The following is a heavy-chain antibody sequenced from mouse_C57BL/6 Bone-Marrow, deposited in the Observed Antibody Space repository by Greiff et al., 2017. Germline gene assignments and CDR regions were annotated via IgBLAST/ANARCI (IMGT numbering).Heavy chain of an antibody. J-gene: IGHJ4*01. CDR3: TTTVPLLQDAMYY. V-gene: IGHV14-4*01. CDR1: GYNFKDYY. Sequence: VQLQQSGAELVRPGASVKLSCTASGYNFKDYYMHWVKQRPEQGLEWIGWIDPENGDTEYASKFQGKATITADKSSNTAYLQLSSLTSEDSAVYNCTTTVPLLQDAMYYGGRGTATTVS. D-gene: IGHD2-14*01. CDR2: IDPENGDT.